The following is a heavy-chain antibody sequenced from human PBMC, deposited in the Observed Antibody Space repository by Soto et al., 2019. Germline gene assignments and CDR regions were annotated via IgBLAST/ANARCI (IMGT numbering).Heavy chain of an antibody. V-gene: IGHV3-30*18. CDR2: ILYDGSKE. CDR1: GFSFSTHV. Sequence: GGSLRLSCIDSGFSFSTHVMDWVRQAPGKGLEWVARILYDGSKEYYADSVKGRFTISRDNSRNTLFLQMDSLRDQDTATYYWVNGLALIADNWFQGSPVTVSS. CDR3: VNGLALIADN. D-gene: IGHD2-21*01. J-gene: IGHJ4*02.